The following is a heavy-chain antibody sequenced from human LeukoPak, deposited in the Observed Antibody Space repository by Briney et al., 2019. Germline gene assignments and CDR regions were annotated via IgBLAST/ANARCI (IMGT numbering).Heavy chain of an antibody. CDR2: VYYTGST. D-gene: IGHD3-22*01. Sequence: SETLSLTCTVSGGSISSSGYYWGWIRQPPGKGLEWIGTVYYTGSTYYNPSLKSRVTTSEDTSRNQFSLKLNSVTAADTAVYYCARGSGTYYYDSGGYLNWFDPWGQGILVTVSS. CDR1: GGSISSSGYY. J-gene: IGHJ5*02. CDR3: ARGSGTYYYDSGGYLNWFDP. V-gene: IGHV4-39*01.